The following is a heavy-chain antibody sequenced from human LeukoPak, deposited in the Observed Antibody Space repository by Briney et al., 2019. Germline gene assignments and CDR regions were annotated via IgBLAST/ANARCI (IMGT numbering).Heavy chain of an antibody. Sequence: PGGSLRLSCAGSGFTFSTYWMTWVRQAPGEGLEWVANIKEDGTEKYYVDSVNGRFTISRDNAKKSLYLQMNSLRAEDTAVYYCASYYDGSGYYDAFDIWGQGTMVTVSS. D-gene: IGHD3-22*01. J-gene: IGHJ3*02. CDR1: GFTFSTYW. CDR2: IKEDGTEK. V-gene: IGHV3-7*05. CDR3: ASYYDGSGYYDAFDI.